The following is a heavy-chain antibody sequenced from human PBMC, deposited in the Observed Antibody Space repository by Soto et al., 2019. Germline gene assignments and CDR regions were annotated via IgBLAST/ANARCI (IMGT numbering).Heavy chain of an antibody. D-gene: IGHD3-3*01. Sequence: SETLSLTCAVSGGSISSYYWSWIRQPPGKGLEWIGYIYYSGSTNYNPSLKSRVTISVDTSKNQFSLKLSSVTAADTAVYYCARGLYYDFWSGYYTGAPYNWFDPWGQGTLVTVSS. CDR1: GGSISSYY. V-gene: IGHV4-59*01. CDR2: IYYSGST. CDR3: ARGLYYDFWSGYYTGAPYNWFDP. J-gene: IGHJ5*02.